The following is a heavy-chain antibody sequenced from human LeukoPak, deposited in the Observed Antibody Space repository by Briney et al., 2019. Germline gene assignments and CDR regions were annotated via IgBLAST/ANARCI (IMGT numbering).Heavy chain of an antibody. CDR2: ISYDGSNE. Sequence: GRSLRLSCAASGFVFSSYGMHWVRQAPGKGLEWVALISYDGSNEFYGDSVKGQFSISRDNSKNTLYLQMDSLRAEDTALYYCARAPITSPFYFDYWGQGTLVTVSS. CDR3: ARAPITSPFYFDY. J-gene: IGHJ4*02. V-gene: IGHV3-30*03. D-gene: IGHD2-2*01. CDR1: GFVFSSYG.